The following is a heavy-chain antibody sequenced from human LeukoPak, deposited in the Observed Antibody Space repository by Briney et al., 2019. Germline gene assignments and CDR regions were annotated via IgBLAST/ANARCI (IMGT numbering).Heavy chain of an antibody. Sequence: TSETLSLTCTVSGGSISSYCWSWIRQPAGKGLEWIGRIYTSGSTNYNPSLKSRVTMSVDTSKNQFSLKLSSVTAADTAVYYCARRGKIAAAGILDAFDIWGQGTMVTVSS. D-gene: IGHD6-13*01. J-gene: IGHJ3*02. CDR3: ARRGKIAAAGILDAFDI. V-gene: IGHV4-4*07. CDR1: GGSISSYC. CDR2: IYTSGST.